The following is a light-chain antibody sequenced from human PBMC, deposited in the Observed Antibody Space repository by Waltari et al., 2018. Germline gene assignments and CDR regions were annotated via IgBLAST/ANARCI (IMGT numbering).Light chain of an antibody. CDR1: SSDVGGYNY. J-gene: IGLJ3*02. Sequence: QSALTQPASVSGSPGQSITISCTGTSSDVGGYNYVSWYQQHPGKVPKPLIFDVSNRPSGVSNRFSGSKSCNTASLTISGLQAEDESDYYCCSFTSRSTWVFGGGTKLTVL. V-gene: IGLV2-14*01. CDR2: DVS. CDR3: CSFTSRSTWV.